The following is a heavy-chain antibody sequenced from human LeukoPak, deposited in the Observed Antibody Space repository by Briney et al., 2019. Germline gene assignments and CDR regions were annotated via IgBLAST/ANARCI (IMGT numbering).Heavy chain of an antibody. D-gene: IGHD3-10*01. CDR1: GFTVSSNY. Sequence: GGSLRLSCAASGFTVSSNYMSWVRQAPGKGLEWVSVIYSGGSTYYADSVKGRFTISRDNSKNTLYLQMNSLRAEDTAVYYCARDETGYYGSGSLGYMDVWGKGTTVTVSS. V-gene: IGHV3-53*01. J-gene: IGHJ6*03. CDR3: ARDETGYYGSGSLGYMDV. CDR2: IYSGGST.